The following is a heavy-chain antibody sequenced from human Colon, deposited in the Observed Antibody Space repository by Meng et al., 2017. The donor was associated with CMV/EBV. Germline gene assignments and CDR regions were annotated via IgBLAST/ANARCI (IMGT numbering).Heavy chain of an antibody. CDR1: GFSFRTYD. CDR3: VKGGWLDD. Sequence: GGSLRLSCAVSGFSFRTYDMTWVRQAPGKGLEWVAVITGHDGSSFYADSVRGRFLIFKDTGEDTLYLQMNSLRVEDTALYYCVKGGWLDDFGPGTLVTVSS. D-gene: IGHD2-15*01. CDR2: ITGHDGSS. J-gene: IGHJ4*02. V-gene: IGHV3-23*01.